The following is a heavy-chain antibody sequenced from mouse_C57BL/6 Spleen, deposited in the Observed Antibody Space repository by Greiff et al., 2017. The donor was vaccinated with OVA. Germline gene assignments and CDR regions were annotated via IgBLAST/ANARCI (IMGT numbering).Heavy chain of an antibody. CDR1: GYTFTSYW. CDR3: AGGVFDY. J-gene: IGHJ2*01. CDR2: IYPGSGST. V-gene: IGHV1-55*01. Sequence: QVQLQQPGAELVKPGASVKMSCKASGYTFTSYWITWVKQRPGQGLEWIGDIYPGSGSTNYNEKFKSKATLTVDKSSSTAYMQLSSLTSEDSAVYYCAGGVFDYWGKGTTLTVSS.